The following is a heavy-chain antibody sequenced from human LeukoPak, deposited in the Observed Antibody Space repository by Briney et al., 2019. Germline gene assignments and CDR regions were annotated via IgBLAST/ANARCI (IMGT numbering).Heavy chain of an antibody. J-gene: IGHJ4*02. CDR1: GFTFSSYS. Sequence: GGSLRLSSAASGFTFSSYSMTWVRQAPGKGLEWMSYIGLSSGNTKYADSVKDRFANSGDNAKSSLYLQMNTVRVEDTAVYYCARDHNYAFDNWGQGTLVTVSS. CDR2: IGLSSGNT. V-gene: IGHV3-48*04. D-gene: IGHD1-1*01. CDR3: ARDHNYAFDN.